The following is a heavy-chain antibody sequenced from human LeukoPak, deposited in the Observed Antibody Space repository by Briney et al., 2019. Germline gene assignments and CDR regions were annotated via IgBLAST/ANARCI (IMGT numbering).Heavy chain of an antibody. CDR2: ISAYNGNT. CDR1: RYTFTSYG. V-gene: IGHV1-18*01. J-gene: IGHJ5*02. Sequence: GASVKVSCKASRYTFTSYGISWVRQAPGQGLEWMGWISAYNGNTNYAQKLQGRVTMTTDTSTSTAYMELRSLRSDDTAVYYCARGYSGSYSGWFDPWGQGTLVTVSS. D-gene: IGHD1-26*01. CDR3: ARGYSGSYSGWFDP.